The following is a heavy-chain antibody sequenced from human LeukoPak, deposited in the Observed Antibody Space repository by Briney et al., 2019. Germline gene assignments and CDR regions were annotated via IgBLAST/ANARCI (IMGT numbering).Heavy chain of an antibody. D-gene: IGHD3-22*01. J-gene: IGHJ4*02. CDR1: GSTFSNYA. CDR3: ARFLLRDYYDSSGTGGDY. CDR2: ISYDGSNK. V-gene: IGHV3-30*14. Sequence: GRSLRLSCSASGSTFSNYAMHWVRQAPGKGLEWVAVISYDGSNKYYADSVKGRFTISRDNSKNTLYLQMNSLRAEDTAVYYCARFLLRDYYDSSGTGGDYWGQGTLVTVSS.